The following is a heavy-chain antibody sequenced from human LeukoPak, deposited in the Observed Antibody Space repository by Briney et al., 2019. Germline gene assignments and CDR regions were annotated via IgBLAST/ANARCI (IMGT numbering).Heavy chain of an antibody. CDR3: ARSAWASSSWDRAEYFQH. V-gene: IGHV4-34*01. CDR2: INHSGST. Sequence: AGTLSLTCAVYGVSFSGYYWSWIRQPPGKGLEWIGEINHSGSTNYNPSLKSRVTISVDTSKNQFSLKMSSVTAADTAVYYCARSAWASSSWDRAEYFQHWGQGTLVTVSS. D-gene: IGHD6-13*01. CDR1: GVSFSGYY. J-gene: IGHJ1*01.